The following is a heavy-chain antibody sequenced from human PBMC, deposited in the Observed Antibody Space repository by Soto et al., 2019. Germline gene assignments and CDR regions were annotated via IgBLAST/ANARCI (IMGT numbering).Heavy chain of an antibody. CDR1: GFTFSDYY. J-gene: IGHJ6*02. V-gene: IGHV3-11*01. CDR3: ARDRHKPEHYYYGMDV. Sequence: GGSLRLSCAASGFTFSDYYMSWIRQAPGKGLEWVSYISSSGSTIYYADSVKGRFTISRDNAKNSLYLQMNSLRAEDTAVYYCARDRHKPEHYYYGMDVWGQGTTVTVPS. CDR2: ISSSGSTI.